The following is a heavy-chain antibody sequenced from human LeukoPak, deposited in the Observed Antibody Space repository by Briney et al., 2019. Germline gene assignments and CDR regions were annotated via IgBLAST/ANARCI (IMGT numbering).Heavy chain of an antibody. D-gene: IGHD3-10*01. J-gene: IGHJ4*02. CDR2: INPNSGDT. V-gene: IGHV1-2*02. Sequence: ASVKVSCKASGYTFTTYDINWVRQATGQGLEWMGWINPNSGDTNYAQKFQGRVTMTRDTSISTAYIELNRLTSDDTAIYYCARDFGGVGDYWAQGTLVTVSS. CDR3: ARDFGGVGDY. CDR1: GYTFTTYD.